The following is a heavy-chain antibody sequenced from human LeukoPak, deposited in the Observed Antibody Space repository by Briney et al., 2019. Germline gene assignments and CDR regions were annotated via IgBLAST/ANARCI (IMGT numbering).Heavy chain of an antibody. CDR2: TYYRSKWYN. V-gene: IGHV6-1*01. CDR3: ARGFGSRGWYVY. Sequence: SQTLSLTCAISGDSVSSNSAAWNWIRQSPSRGLEWLGRTYYRSKWYNDYAVSVKSRITINPDTSKNQFSLKLSSVTAADTAVYYCARGFGSRGWYVYWGQGTLVTVSS. D-gene: IGHD6-19*01. J-gene: IGHJ4*02. CDR1: GDSVSSNSAA.